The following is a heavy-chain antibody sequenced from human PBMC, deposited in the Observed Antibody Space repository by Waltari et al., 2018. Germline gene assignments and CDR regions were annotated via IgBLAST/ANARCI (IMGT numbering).Heavy chain of an antibody. V-gene: IGHV4-39*07. CDR3: ARYYYYGSGPKPPS. J-gene: IGHJ5*02. D-gene: IGHD3-10*01. Sequence: QLQLQESGPGLVKPSETLSLTCTVSGGSISSSSYYWGWIRQPPGKGLEWIGSIYYSGSTYYNPSLKSRVTISVDTSKNQFSLKRSSVTAADTAVYYCARYYYYGSGPKPPSWGQGTLVTVSS. CDR1: GGSISSSSYY. CDR2: IYYSGST.